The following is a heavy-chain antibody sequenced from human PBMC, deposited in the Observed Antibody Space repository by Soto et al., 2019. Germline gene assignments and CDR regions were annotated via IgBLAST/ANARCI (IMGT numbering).Heavy chain of an antibody. CDR3: ASRGGGSPWYFDL. Sequence: QVQLQESGPGLVKPSETLSLTCTVSGGCISSDYWSWIRQPPGKGLEWIGYIYYSGSTNYTPSLKSRVTIPVDTSKNQFSLKLMSVTAADTAVYSGASRGGGSPWYFDLWGRGTLVTVSS. V-gene: IGHV4-59*01. D-gene: IGHD3-3*01. CDR2: IYYSGST. J-gene: IGHJ2*01. CDR1: GGCISSDY.